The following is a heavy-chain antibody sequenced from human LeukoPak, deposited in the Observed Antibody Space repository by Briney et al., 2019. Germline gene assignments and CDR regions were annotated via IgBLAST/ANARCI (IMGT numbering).Heavy chain of an antibody. CDR2: IYSGGST. CDR1: GFTVSSNY. V-gene: IGHV3-66*01. CDR3: ARAMIVVGYYFDY. D-gene: IGHD3-22*01. J-gene: IGHJ4*02. Sequence: PGGSLRLSCAASGFTVSSNYMSWVHQAPGKGLEWVSVIYSGGSTYYADSVKGRFTISRDNSKNTLYLQMNSLRAEDTAVYYCARAMIVVGYYFDYWGQGTLVTVSS.